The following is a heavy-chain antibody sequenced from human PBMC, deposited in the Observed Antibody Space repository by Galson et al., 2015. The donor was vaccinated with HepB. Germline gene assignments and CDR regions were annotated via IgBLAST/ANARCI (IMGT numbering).Heavy chain of an antibody. CDR1: GFTFSSYA. Sequence: SLRLSCAASGFTFSSYAMHWVRQAPGKGLEWVAVISYDGSNKYYADSVKGRFTISRDNSKNTLYLQMNSLRAEDTAVYYCARVGAARYCSSTSCSPRTHSYYYYMDVWGKGTTVTVSS. CDR3: ARVGAARYCSSTSCSPRTHSYYYYMDV. V-gene: IGHV3-30-3*01. J-gene: IGHJ6*03. D-gene: IGHD2-2*01. CDR2: ISYDGSNK.